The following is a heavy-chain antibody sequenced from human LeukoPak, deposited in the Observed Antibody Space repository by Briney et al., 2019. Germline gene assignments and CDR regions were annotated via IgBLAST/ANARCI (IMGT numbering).Heavy chain of an antibody. Sequence: SETLSLTCTVSGGSISSGDYYWSWIRQPPGKGLEWIGYIYYSGTTYYNPSLKSRVNISIDTSKIQFSLKLSSVTAADTAVYYCARWLTPERFDYWGQGTLVSVSS. CDR1: GGSISSGDYY. CDR3: ARWLTPERFDY. CDR2: IYYSGTT. D-gene: IGHD5-12*01. J-gene: IGHJ4*02. V-gene: IGHV4-30-4*08.